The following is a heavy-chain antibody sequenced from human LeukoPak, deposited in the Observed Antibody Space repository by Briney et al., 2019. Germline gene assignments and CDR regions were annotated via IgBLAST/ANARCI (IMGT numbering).Heavy chain of an antibody. CDR3: ARDEGYSSSAAAFDI. J-gene: IGHJ3*02. CDR1: GGSISSGSYY. D-gene: IGHD6-13*01. CDR2: IYTSGST. V-gene: IGHV4-61*02. Sequence: SETLSLTCTVSGGSISSGSYYWSWIRQPAGKGLECIGRIYTSGSTNYNPSLKSRVTISVDTSKNQFSLKLSSVTAADTAVYYCARDEGYSSSAAAFDIWGQGTMVTVSS.